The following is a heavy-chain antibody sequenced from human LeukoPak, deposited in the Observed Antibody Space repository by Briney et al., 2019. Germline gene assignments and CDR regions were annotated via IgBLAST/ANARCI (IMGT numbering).Heavy chain of an antibody. J-gene: IGHJ5*02. D-gene: IGHD5-12*01. CDR2: IYYSGST. CDR1: GGSISSSEYY. Sequence: PSETLSLTCTVSGGSISSSEYYWGWIRQPPGKGLEWIASIYYSGSTYYSPSLKSGVTISVDTSKNQFSLKLRSVTATDTAVYYCARGLTRGYTYGGCFDPWGQGTLVTVSS. V-gene: IGHV4-39*01. CDR3: ARGLTRGYTYGGCFDP.